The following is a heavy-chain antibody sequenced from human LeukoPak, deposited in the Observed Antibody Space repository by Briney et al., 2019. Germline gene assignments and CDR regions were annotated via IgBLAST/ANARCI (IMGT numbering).Heavy chain of an antibody. Sequence: SETLSLTCTVSGGSVSSGSYYWSWIRQPPGKGLEWIGYIYYSGSTNYNPSLKSRVTISVDTPRNQFSLKLSSVTAADTAVYYCARDTPTYFDYWGQGTLVTVSS. CDR1: GGSVSSGSYY. D-gene: IGHD1-26*01. J-gene: IGHJ4*02. CDR3: ARDTPTYFDY. V-gene: IGHV4-61*01. CDR2: IYYSGST.